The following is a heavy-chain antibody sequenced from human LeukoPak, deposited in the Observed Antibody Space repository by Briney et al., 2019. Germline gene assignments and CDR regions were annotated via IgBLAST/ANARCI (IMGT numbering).Heavy chain of an antibody. CDR2: INPSGSYT. Sequence: ASVKVSCKASGYTFKGYYMHWMRQAPGQGLEWMGIINPSGSYTSYAQKFQGRVTMTRDTSTSTVYMELSSLRSEDTAVYYCARDNSGGSTWWFDPWGQGTLVTVSS. V-gene: IGHV1-46*02. CDR3: ARDNSGGSTWWFDP. CDR1: GYTFKGYY. J-gene: IGHJ5*02. D-gene: IGHD2-15*01.